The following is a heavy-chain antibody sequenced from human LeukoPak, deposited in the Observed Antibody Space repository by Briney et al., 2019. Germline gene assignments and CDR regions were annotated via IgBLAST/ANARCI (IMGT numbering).Heavy chain of an antibody. CDR2: INPNSGGT. Sequence: ASAKVSCKASGYTFTGYYMHWVRQAPGQGLEWMGWINPNSGGTNSAQKFQDRVTLTRDTSISTAYVELSGLRSDDTAVYYCARGGRTNYDFWSGYYPDDYWGQGTLVTVSS. CDR3: ARGGRTNYDFWSGYYPDDY. J-gene: IGHJ4*02. CDR1: GYTFTGYY. D-gene: IGHD3-3*01. V-gene: IGHV1-2*02.